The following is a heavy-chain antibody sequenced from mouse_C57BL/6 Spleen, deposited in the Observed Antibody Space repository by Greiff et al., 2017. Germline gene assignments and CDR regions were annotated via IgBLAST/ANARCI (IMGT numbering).Heavy chain of an antibody. CDR3: TRKDSDGYYRDFDY. V-gene: IGHV1-15*01. D-gene: IGHD2-3*01. CDR2: IDPETGGT. Sequence: QVQLKQSGAELVRPGASVTLSCKASGYTFTDYEMHWVKQTPVHGLEWIGAIDPETGGTAYNQKFKGKAILTADKSSSTAYMELRSLTSEDSAVYYCTRKDSDGYYRDFDYWGQGTTLTVSS. CDR1: GYTFTDYE. J-gene: IGHJ2*01.